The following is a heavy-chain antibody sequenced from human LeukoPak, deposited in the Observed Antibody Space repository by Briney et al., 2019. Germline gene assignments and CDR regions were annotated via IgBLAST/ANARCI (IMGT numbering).Heavy chain of an antibody. CDR1: GFTFGSPW. V-gene: IGHV3-48*01. CDR3: AKVAGSSPIYYFDY. CDR2: ISSSSSTI. D-gene: IGHD2-15*01. J-gene: IGHJ4*02. Sequence: TGGSLRLSCAASGFTFGSPWMHWVRQAPGKGLVWVSYISSSSSTIYYADSVKGRFSISRDNAKNSLYLQMNSLRAEDTAVYYCAKVAGSSPIYYFDYWGQGTLVTVSS.